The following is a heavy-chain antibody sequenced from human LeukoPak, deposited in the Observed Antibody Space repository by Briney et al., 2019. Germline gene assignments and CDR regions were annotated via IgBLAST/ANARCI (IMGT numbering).Heavy chain of an antibody. J-gene: IGHJ6*03. V-gene: IGHV3-21*01. D-gene: IGHD4-17*01. CDR2: ISSSSSYI. Sequence: GGSLRLSCAASGFTFSSYSMNWVRQAPGKGLEWVSSISSSSSYIYYADSVKGRFTISRDNAKNSLYLQMNSLRAEDTAVYYCAKGYGDYYMDVWGKGTTVTVSS. CDR1: GFTFSSYS. CDR3: AKGYGDYYMDV.